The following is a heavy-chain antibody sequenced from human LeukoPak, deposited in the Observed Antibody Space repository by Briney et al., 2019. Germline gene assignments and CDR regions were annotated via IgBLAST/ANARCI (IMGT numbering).Heavy chain of an antibody. CDR1: GYTFTGYY. V-gene: IGHV1-2*02. J-gene: IGHJ3*02. CDR2: INPNSGGT. CDR3: ARGFYDENSDAFDI. D-gene: IGHD5/OR15-5a*01. Sequence: ASVKVSCKASGYTFTGYYMHWVRQAPGQGLEWMGWINPNSGGTNYAQKFQGRVTMTRDTSISTAYMELSRLRSDDTAVYYCARGFYDENSDAFDIWGQGTMVTVSS.